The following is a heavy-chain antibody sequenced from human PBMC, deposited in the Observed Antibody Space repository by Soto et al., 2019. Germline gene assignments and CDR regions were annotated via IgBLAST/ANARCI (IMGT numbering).Heavy chain of an antibody. CDR1: GFTFSDYY. CDR3: ARDVSGAVSRYFDY. CDR2: ISSGRTYT. J-gene: IGHJ4*02. D-gene: IGHD3-16*01. Sequence: QVQLVESGGGWVKPGGSLRLSCGASGFTFSDYYMNWIRQAPGKGLEWVAYISSGRTYTNYADSVKGRFTIARDNAKESLYLQMNSLRAEDTAVYYCARDVSGAVSRYFDYWGQGILVTVSS. V-gene: IGHV3-11*06.